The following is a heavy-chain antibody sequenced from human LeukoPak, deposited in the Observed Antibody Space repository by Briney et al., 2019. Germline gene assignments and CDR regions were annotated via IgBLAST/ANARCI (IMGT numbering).Heavy chain of an antibody. CDR3: ARSPLMVRGGYFDY. V-gene: IGHV4-39*07. CDR1: GGSISSSSYY. Sequence: SSETLSLTCTVSGGSISSSSYYWGWIRQPPGKGLEWIGSIYYSGSTYYNPSLKSRVTISVDTSKNQFSLKLSSVTAADTAVYYCARSPLMVRGGYFDYWGQGTLVTVSS. J-gene: IGHJ4*02. CDR2: IYYSGST. D-gene: IGHD3-10*01.